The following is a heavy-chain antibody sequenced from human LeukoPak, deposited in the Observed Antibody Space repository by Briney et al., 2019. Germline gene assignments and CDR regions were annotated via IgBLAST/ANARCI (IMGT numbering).Heavy chain of an antibody. V-gene: IGHV3-11*01. CDR3: ARTYYDFWSGNWFDP. Sequence: GGFLRLSCAASGFTFSDYYMSWIRQAPGKGLEWVSYISSSGSTIYYADSVKGRFTISRDNAKNSLYLQMNSLRAEDTAVYYCARTYYDFWSGNWFDPWGQGTLVTVSS. J-gene: IGHJ5*02. CDR1: GFTFSDYY. D-gene: IGHD3-3*01. CDR2: ISSSGSTI.